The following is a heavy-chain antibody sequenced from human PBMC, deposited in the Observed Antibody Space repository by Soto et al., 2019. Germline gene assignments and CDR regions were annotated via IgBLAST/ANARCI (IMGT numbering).Heavy chain of an antibody. J-gene: IGHJ5*02. CDR2: ISWNSGSI. Sequence: EVQLVESGGGLVQPGRSLRLSCAASGFTFEDYAMHWVRQAPGKGLGGVSGISWNSGSIGYADSVKGRFTISRDNAKNSLYLQMNSLRAEDTALYYCAKAGSQQQLVPRSWFDPWGQGTLVTVSS. CDR1: GFTFEDYA. D-gene: IGHD6-13*01. V-gene: IGHV3-9*01. CDR3: AKAGSQQQLVPRSWFDP.